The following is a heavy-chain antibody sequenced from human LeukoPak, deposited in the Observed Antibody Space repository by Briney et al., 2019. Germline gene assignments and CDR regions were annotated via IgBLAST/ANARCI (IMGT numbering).Heavy chain of an antibody. CDR2: IKQDGSEK. CDR3: ARVRIAARPYDAFDI. CDR1: GFTFSSYW. V-gene: IGHV3-7*01. D-gene: IGHD6-6*01. J-gene: IGHJ3*02. Sequence: PGGSLRLSCAASGFTFSSYWMSWVRQAPGKGLEWVANIKQDGSEKYYVDSVKGRFTISRDNAKNSLYLQMNSLRAEDTAVYYCARVRIAARPYDAFDIWGQGTMVTVSS.